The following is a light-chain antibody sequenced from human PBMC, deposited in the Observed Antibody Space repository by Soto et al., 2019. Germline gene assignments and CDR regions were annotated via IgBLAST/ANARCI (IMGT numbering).Light chain of an antibody. J-gene: IGKJ3*01. CDR3: QQSYSTPFT. CDR2: AAS. Sequence: DIQMTQSPSSLSASVGDRVTITYRASQSISSYLNWYQQKPGKAPKLLIYAASSLQSGVPSRFSGSGSGTDFTLTISSLQPEDFATYDCQQSYSTPFTFCPGTKVDIK. V-gene: IGKV1-39*01. CDR1: QSISSY.